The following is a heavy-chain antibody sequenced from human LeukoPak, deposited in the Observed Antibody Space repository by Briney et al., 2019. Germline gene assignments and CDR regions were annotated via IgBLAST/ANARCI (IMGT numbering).Heavy chain of an antibody. V-gene: IGHV3-23*01. J-gene: IGHJ2*01. Sequence: GGSLRLSCAASGFTFSNNAMTWVRQARGKGLEWVSSISASGGSTSCADSVKGRFTFSRDNSKNTLYLQMNSLRVEDTAVYYCATRVGLTRYWYFDLWGRGTLVTVSS. CDR1: GFTFSNNA. CDR2: ISASGGST. CDR3: ATRVGLTRYWYFDL.